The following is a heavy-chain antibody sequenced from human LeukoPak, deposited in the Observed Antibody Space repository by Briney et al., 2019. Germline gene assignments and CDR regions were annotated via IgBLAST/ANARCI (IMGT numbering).Heavy chain of an antibody. CDR2: IRYDGSNK. CDR1: GFTFNNYG. D-gene: IGHD5-12*01. J-gene: IGHJ3*02. Sequence: PGGSLRLSCAASGFTFNNYGMHWVRQAPGKGLEWVTFIRYDGSNKYYVDSVKGRFTISRDNSKNTMYLQMNSLRTEDTAVYYYAKARSGPNDAFDIWGQGTMVTVSS. CDR3: AKARSGPNDAFDI. V-gene: IGHV3-30*02.